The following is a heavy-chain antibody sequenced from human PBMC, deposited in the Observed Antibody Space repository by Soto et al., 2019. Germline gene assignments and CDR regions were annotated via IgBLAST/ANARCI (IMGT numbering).Heavy chain of an antibody. V-gene: IGHV1-18*01. D-gene: IGHD1-26*01. J-gene: IGHJ5*01. CDR3: ARASGSSYWFDP. CDR2: ISAYNGNT. CDR1: GYTFTSYG. Sequence: ASVKVACKTSGYTFTSYGIGWVRQAPGQGLEWMGWISAYNGNTNYAQKLQGRVTMTTDTSTSTAYMELRSLRSDDTAVYYCARASGSSYWFDPWGQGTLVTVSS.